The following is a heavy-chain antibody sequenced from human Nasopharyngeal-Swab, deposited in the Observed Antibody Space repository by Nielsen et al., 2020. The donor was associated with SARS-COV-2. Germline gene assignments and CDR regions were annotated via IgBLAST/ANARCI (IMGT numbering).Heavy chain of an antibody. CDR1: GLSFSGYW. J-gene: IGHJ6*03. CDR2: IKNDGSEK. D-gene: IGHD3-3*01. CDR3: AKITADYDFWSHQYYYYMDV. Sequence: GGSLRLSCAATGLSFSGYWMTWVRQAPGKGLEWVANIKNDGSEKYYGDSVKGRFTISRDNAKNSLFLQMSTPRAEDTAVYYCAKITADYDFWSHQYYYYMDVWGKGTTVTVSS. V-gene: IGHV3-7*03.